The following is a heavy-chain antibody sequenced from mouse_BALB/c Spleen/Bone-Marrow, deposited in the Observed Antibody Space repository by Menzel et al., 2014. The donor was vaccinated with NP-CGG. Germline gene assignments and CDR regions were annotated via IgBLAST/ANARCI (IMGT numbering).Heavy chain of an antibody. J-gene: IGHJ3*01. D-gene: IGHD4-1*01. CDR3: ARYWSEFAY. V-gene: IGHV1S130*01. Sequence: VQLQQSGSVLVRPGASVKLSCKASGYTFTSPWMHWAKQRPGQGLEWIGEIHPNSGNTNYNEKFKGKATLTVDTSSSTAYVDLSSLTSEDSAVYYCARYWSEFAYWGQGTLVTVSA. CDR1: GYTFTSPW. CDR2: IHPNSGNT.